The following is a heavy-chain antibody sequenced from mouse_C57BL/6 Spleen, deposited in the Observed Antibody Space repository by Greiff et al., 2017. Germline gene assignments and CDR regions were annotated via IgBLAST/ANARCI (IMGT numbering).Heavy chain of an antibody. V-gene: IGHV1-9*01. D-gene: IGHD2-4*01. CDR2: ILPRSGST. CDR3: ACGYDYCVGDY. CDR1: GYTFTGYW. Sequence: QVQLQQSGAELMKPGASVKLSCKATGYTFTGYWIEWVKQRPGHGLEWIGEILPRSGSTNYNEKFKGKATLTADTSSSTAYMQLRSLTAEAADFYYCACGYDYCVGDYWGQGTSVTVSS. J-gene: IGHJ4*01.